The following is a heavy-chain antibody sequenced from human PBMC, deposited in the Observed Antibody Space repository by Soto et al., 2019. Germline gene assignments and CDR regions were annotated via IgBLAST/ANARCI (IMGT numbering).Heavy chain of an antibody. CDR2: ISGSGGST. J-gene: IGHJ6*02. V-gene: IGHV3-23*01. Sequence: GGSLRLSCAASGFTFSSYAMSWVRQAPGKGLEWVSAISGSGGSTYYADSVKGRFTISRDNSKNTLYLQMNSLRAEDTAVYYCAKQHGDYGYYYYGMDVWGQGTTVTVSS. D-gene: IGHD4-17*01. CDR3: AKQHGDYGYYYYGMDV. CDR1: GFTFSSYA.